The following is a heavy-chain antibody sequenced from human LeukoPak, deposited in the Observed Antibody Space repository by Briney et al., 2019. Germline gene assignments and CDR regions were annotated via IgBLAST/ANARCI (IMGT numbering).Heavy chain of an antibody. D-gene: IGHD1-26*01. CDR3: ARDRLGATGHWRIDV. CDR2: IYNSGTT. J-gene: IGHJ2*01. CDR1: GGSFSSYY. V-gene: IGHV4-4*07. Sequence: SETLSLTRTVSGGSFSSYYWTWIRQPAGKGLEWIGRIYNSGTTNYSPSLESRVTMSLDTSKNRFSLSLSSVTAADTAVYYCARDRLGATGHWRIDVWGRGTLVTVSS.